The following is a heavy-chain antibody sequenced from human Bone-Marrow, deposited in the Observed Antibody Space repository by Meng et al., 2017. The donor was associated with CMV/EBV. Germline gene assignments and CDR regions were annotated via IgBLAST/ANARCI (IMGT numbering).Heavy chain of an antibody. Sequence: ASVKVSCKASGYTFTSYYMHWVRQAPGQGLEWMGIINPSGGSTSYAQKFQGRVTMTRDTSTSTFYKELSRLRSEDTVVYCCGRRGYNLNWFDPWGQGTLVTVSS. D-gene: IGHD1-20*01. CDR3: GRRGYNLNWFDP. J-gene: IGHJ5*02. V-gene: IGHV1-46*01. CDR1: GYTFTSYY. CDR2: INPSGGST.